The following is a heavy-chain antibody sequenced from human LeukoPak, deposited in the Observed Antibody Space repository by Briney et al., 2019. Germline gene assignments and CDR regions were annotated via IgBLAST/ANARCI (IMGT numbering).Heavy chain of an antibody. D-gene: IGHD3-10*01. CDR1: GYSISSGYY. J-gene: IGHJ5*01. Sequence: PSETLSLTCTVSGYSISSGYYWSWIRQPPGKGLEWIGSIYHSGSTYYNPSLKSRVTISVDTSKNQFSLRLRSVTAADTAVYYCARDLAGFGELSYRRNWFDSWGQGTLVTVSS. CDR3: ARDLAGFGELSYRRNWFDS. CDR2: IYHSGST. V-gene: IGHV4-38-2*02.